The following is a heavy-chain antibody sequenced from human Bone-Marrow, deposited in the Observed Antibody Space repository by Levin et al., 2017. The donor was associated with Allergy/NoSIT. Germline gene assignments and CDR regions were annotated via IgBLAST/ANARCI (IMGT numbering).Heavy chain of an antibody. V-gene: IGHV3-7*01. D-gene: IGHD2-2*01. J-gene: IGHJ3*02. CDR3: ARISRSAFDI. Sequence: GESLKISCAASGFTFGLSWMSWVRQAPGKGLEWVANIKEDGSENYYVDSVKGRFIISRDNAKNSLYLQMNSLRAEDTAVYYCARISRSAFDIWGQGTMVTVSS. CDR2: IKEDGSEN. CDR1: GFTFGLSW.